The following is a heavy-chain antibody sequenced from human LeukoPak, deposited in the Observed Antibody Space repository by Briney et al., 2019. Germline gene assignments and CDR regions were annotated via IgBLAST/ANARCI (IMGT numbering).Heavy chain of an antibody. CDR3: ASLFPDPKEYDY. J-gene: IGHJ4*02. CDR1: RFTFSDYY. V-gene: IGHV3-11*04. D-gene: IGHD2/OR15-2a*01. Sequence: PGGSLRLSCAASRFTFSDYYMNWVRQAPGKGLEWVSYISSSSSTIYYADSVKGRFTISRDNAKNSLYLQMNSLRAEDTAVYYRASLFPDPKEYDYWGQGTLVTVSS. CDR2: ISSSSSTI.